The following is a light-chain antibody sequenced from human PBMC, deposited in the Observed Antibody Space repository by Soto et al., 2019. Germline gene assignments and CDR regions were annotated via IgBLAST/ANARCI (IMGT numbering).Light chain of an antibody. CDR3: TSYASGSSHVV. V-gene: IGLV2-14*01. Sequence: QSVLTQPASVSGSPGQSITLSCTGTSSDIGGYDYVSWYQRHPGKAPKLIFYDVNNRPSGVSNRFSGSKSGNTASLTISGLQAEDEADYYCTSYASGSSHVVFGGGTKLTVL. J-gene: IGLJ2*01. CDR1: SSDIGGYDY. CDR2: DVN.